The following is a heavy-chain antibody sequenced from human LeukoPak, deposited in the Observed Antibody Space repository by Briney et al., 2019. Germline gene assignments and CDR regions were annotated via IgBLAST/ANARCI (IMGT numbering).Heavy chain of an antibody. V-gene: IGHV4-4*07. D-gene: IGHD7-27*01. CDR3: ARGLFLTAGTVNFDI. J-gene: IGHJ2*01. CDR1: SSSLNTYY. CDR2: IHASGTT. Sequence: PSETLSLTCTVSSSSLNTYYWTWIRQSAGQGLEWVGRIHASGTTNYNPSLKSRVTMSIDTSKNQFSLNLTSVTAADSAVYYCARGLFLTAGTVNFDIWSRGTLVTVSS.